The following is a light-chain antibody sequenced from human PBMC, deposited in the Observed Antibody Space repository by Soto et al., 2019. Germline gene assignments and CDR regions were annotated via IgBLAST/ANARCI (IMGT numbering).Light chain of an antibody. Sequence: QSVLTQPPSASGTPGQRVTISCSGSSCNIEIDTVSWCQQIPGTAPKLLIYNGNQRPSGVPDRFSGSESGTSASLAISGLQAEDEADYYCAAWDDSLKGYVFGTGTKLTVL. V-gene: IGLV1-44*01. CDR1: SCNIEIDT. CDR3: AAWDDSLKGYV. J-gene: IGLJ1*01. CDR2: NGN.